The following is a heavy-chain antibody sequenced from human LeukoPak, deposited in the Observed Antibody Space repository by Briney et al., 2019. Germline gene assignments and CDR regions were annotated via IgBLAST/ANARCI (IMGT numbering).Heavy chain of an antibody. J-gene: IGHJ6*02. V-gene: IGHV3-48*03. Sequence: GGSLRLSCAASGFTFSSSEMNWVRQAPGKGLEWVSYISSSGSTIHYADSVKGRFTISRDNAKNTLYLQMDSLRAVDTTVYYCERDRYYGSGILDVWGQGTTVTVSS. D-gene: IGHD3-10*01. CDR1: GFTFSSSE. CDR2: ISSSGSTI. CDR3: ERDRYYGSGILDV.